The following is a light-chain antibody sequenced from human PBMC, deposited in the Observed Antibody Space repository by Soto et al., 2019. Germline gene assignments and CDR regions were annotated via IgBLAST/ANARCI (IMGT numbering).Light chain of an antibody. CDR2: GAS. J-gene: IGKJ5*01. CDR1: QSSTDY. V-gene: IGKV1-39*01. CDR3: QQSCLTPCT. Sequence: DIQMTQSPSSMSAAVADRGNITCRARQSSTDYLNWYQQKPGKAPGLLIYGASSWHSGIPSRFSASGSGTDFTLTISRLQPEDFATYYCQQSCLTPCTFGQGTRLEIK.